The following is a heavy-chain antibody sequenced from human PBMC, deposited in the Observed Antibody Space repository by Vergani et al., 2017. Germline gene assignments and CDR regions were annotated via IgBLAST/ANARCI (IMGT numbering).Heavy chain of an antibody. V-gene: IGHV1-18*01. Sequence: QVQLVQSGAEVKKPGASVKVSCKTSGYTFTNYGISWVRQAPGQGLEWMGWISAYNGDTKYAQKLQGRVTMTRDTSTSTGYMELRSLRSDDTAVYYCARQLLYCSGGSCYGYYYYYGMDVWGQXP. D-gene: IGHD2-15*01. CDR3: ARQLLYCSGGSCYGYYYYYGMDV. CDR1: GYTFTNYG. J-gene: IGHJ6*02. CDR2: ISAYNGDT.